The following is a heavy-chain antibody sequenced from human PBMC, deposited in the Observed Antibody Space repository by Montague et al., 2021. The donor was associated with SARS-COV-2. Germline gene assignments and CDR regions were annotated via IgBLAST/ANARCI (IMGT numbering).Heavy chain of an antibody. CDR2: IYYSGTA. D-gene: IGHD3-10*01. V-gene: IGHV4-59*08. Sequence: SETLSLTCTVSGGSISTYYWSWIRQPPGKGLEWIGYIYYSGTANYNPSLKSRVTISVDTSKNQFSLKVRSVTAADTAVYYCARHVGGRETRFDPWGQGILVTVSS. CDR3: ARHVGGRETRFDP. J-gene: IGHJ5*02. CDR1: GGSISTYY.